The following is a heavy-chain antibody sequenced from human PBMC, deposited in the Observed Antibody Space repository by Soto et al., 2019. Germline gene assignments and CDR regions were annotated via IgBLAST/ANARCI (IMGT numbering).Heavy chain of an antibody. D-gene: IGHD5-12*01. CDR3: ARASGYDLGTDY. CDR1: GFTFSSHW. J-gene: IGHJ4*02. Sequence: PGGSLRLSCAASGFTFSSHWMHWVRQAPGKGLVWVSRINSDGSSTSYADSVKGRFTISRDNAKNTLYLQMNSLRAEDTAVYYCARASGYDLGTDYWGQGTLVTVSS. V-gene: IGHV3-74*01. CDR2: INSDGSST.